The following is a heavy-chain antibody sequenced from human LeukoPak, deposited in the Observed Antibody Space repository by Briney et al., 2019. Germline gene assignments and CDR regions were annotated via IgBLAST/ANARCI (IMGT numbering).Heavy chain of an antibody. J-gene: IGHJ5*02. CDR1: GGSISSSNW. CDR3: VRGGSSWYVHWFDR. V-gene: IGHV4-4*02. CDR2: IYHSGST. Sequence: PSGTLSLTCAVSGGSISSSNWWSWVRQPPGKGLEWIGEIYHSGSTNYNPSLKSRVTISVDKSKNQFSLKLSSVTAADTAVYYCVRGGSSWYVHWFDRWGQGTLVTVSS. D-gene: IGHD6-13*01.